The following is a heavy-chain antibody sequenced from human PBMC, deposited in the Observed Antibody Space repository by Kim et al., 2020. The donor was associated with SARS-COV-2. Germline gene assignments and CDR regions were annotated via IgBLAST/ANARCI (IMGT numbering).Heavy chain of an antibody. J-gene: IGHJ6*02. CDR3: ARDEGYCSGGSCHDYYYGMDV. CDR1: GGTFSSYA. V-gene: IGHV1-69*13. CDR2: IIPIFGTA. Sequence: SMKVSCKASGGTFSSYAISWVRQAPGQGLERMGGIIPIFGTANYAQKFQGRVTITADESTTTTYMELSSLRSEDTAVYYCARDEGYCSGGSCHDYYYGMDVWGQGTTVTVSS. D-gene: IGHD2-15*01.